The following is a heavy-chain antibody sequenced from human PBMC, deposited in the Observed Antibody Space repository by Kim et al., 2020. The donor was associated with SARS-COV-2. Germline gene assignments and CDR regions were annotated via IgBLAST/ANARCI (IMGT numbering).Heavy chain of an antibody. CDR1: GGSFSGYY. D-gene: IGHD6-19*01. J-gene: IGHJ6*02. Sequence: SETLSLTCAVYGGSFSGYYWSWIRQPPGKGLEWIGEINHSGSTNYNPSLKSRVTISVDTSKNQFSLKLSSVTAADTAVYYCARGGGWGTIPKEAGMDVWGQGTTVTVSS. CDR3: ARGGGWGTIPKEAGMDV. V-gene: IGHV4-34*01. CDR2: INHSGST.